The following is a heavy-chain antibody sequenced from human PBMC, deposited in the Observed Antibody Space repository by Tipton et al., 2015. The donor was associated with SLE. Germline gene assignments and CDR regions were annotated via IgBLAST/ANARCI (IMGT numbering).Heavy chain of an antibody. J-gene: IGHJ2*01. D-gene: IGHD1-14*01. CDR1: GYSFTHYP. CDR2: INTNTGNP. V-gene: IGHV7-4-1*02. CDR3: TRDPGYNHSPYWYFDL. Sequence: QVQLVQSGSELKKPGASVKVSCKASGYSFTHYPIHWVRQAPAQGLEWMGWINTNTGNPTYAQGFTGRFVFSLDTSVSTASLQINSLKADDTAVYYCTRDPGYNHSPYWYFDLWGRGSLVTVSS.